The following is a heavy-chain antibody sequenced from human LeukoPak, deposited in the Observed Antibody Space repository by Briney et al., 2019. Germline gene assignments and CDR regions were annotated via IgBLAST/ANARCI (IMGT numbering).Heavy chain of an antibody. CDR2: INPNSGGT. V-gene: IGHV1-2*02. CDR1: GYTFTGYY. J-gene: IGHJ4*02. D-gene: IGHD4-23*01. Sequence: ASVKVSCKASGYTFTGYYMRWVRQAPGQGLEWMGWINPNSGGTNYAQKFQGRVTMTRDTSISTAYMELGRLRSDDTAVYYCARENEEYYVGNSGYWGQGTLVIVSS. CDR3: ARENEEYYVGNSGY.